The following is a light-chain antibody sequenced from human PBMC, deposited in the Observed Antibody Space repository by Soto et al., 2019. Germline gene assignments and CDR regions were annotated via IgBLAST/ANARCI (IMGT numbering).Light chain of an antibody. V-gene: IGKV1-39*01. Sequence: DIQMTQSPSSLSASIGDRVTITCRASQSVTSNLNWYQQKFGETPKLLMYAASNLQGGVPSRFSGSGSGTDFPLTISSLQPEDFATYYCQQYYSSPYTFGQGTKLEV. CDR2: AAS. CDR3: QQYYSSPYT. J-gene: IGKJ2*01. CDR1: QSVTSN.